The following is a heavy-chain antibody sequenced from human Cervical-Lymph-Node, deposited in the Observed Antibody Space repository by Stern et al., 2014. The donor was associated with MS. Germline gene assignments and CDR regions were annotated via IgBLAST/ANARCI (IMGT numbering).Heavy chain of an antibody. CDR3: ARVTGRGTRQNWFDS. D-gene: IGHD1-26*01. CDR1: GGSVSSKY. J-gene: IGHJ5*01. CDR2: IYSDGST. Sequence: HVQLVQSGPGLVKPSETVSLTCAVSGGSVSSKYWNWIRQPPGKGLEWIGYIYSDGSTNYNPSLKSRVVISLDTSTNQFSLSLTSVTAADTAVYYCARVTGRGTRQNWFDSWGQGTLVTVSS. V-gene: IGHV4-59*02.